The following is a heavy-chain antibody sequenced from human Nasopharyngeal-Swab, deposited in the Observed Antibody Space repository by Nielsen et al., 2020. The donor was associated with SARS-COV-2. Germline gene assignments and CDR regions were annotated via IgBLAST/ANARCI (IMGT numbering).Heavy chain of an antibody. CDR3: ASPYPYCSGGSCYTGRYYYGMDV. Sequence: GESLKISCAASGFTFSSYAMSWVRQAPGKGLEWVSAISGSGGSPYYADSLKGRFTIASDNSKNTLYLQMNSLRAEDTAVYYCASPYPYCSGGSCYTGRYYYGMDVWGQGTTVTVSS. V-gene: IGHV3-23*01. CDR1: GFTFSSYA. CDR2: ISGSGGSP. D-gene: IGHD2-15*01. J-gene: IGHJ6*02.